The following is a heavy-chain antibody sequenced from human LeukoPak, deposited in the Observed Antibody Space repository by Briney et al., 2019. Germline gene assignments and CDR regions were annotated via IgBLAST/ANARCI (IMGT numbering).Heavy chain of an antibody. CDR3: AKDCLFFSGGSWPADFFGF. CDR1: GFTFDDYA. D-gene: IGHD6-13*01. CDR2: ISWNSGSI. V-gene: IGHV3-9*01. J-gene: IGHJ4*02. Sequence: GRSPRLSCAASGFTFDDYAMHWVRQAPGKGLEWVSGISWNSGSIGYADSVKGRFTISRDNAKNSLYLQMNSLRAEDTALYYCAKDCLFFSGGSWPADFFGFWGQGTLVTVSS.